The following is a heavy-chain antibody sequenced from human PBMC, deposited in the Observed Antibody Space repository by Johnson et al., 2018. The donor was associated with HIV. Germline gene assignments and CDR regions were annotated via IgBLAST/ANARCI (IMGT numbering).Heavy chain of an antibody. J-gene: IGHJ3*02. D-gene: IGHD1-26*01. CDR1: GFTFSSYA. V-gene: IGHV3-30-3*01. CDR3: AAWGGVGAGRSFDI. CDR2: ISYDGSNK. Sequence: VQVVESGGGVVQPGRSLRLSCAASGFTFSSYAMHWVRQAPGKGLEWVAVISYDGSNKYYADSVKGRFTISRDNAKNSLYLQMNSLRAEDTALYYCAAWGGVGAGRSFDIWGQGTMVTVSS.